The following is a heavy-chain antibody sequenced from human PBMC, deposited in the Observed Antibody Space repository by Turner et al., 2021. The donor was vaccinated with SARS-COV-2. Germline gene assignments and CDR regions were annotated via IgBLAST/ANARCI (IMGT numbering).Heavy chain of an antibody. CDR1: GLTFSNYG. D-gene: IGHD3-10*01. CDR3: AKDHYGSNDY. V-gene: IGHV3-23*01. CDR2: ILSTFHT. Sequence: EVQLLESGGGLVQPGGSLTLSCAASGLTFSNYGMSWVRQAQGKGLEWVSTILSTFHTYYADSVNGRFTISRDNSNNMLFLQMNSLRAEDTAKYYCAKDHYGSNDYWGQGTLVTVSS. J-gene: IGHJ4*02.